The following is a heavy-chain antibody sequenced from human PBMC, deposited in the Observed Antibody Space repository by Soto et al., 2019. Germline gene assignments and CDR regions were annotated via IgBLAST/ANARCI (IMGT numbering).Heavy chain of an antibody. D-gene: IGHD1-1*01. CDR1: GFSLSTSGLG. J-gene: IGHJ4*02. CDR2: IYWDDDK. V-gene: IGHV2-5*05. CDR3: AHGAGLQGNWNGGYFDF. Sequence: QITLKESGPTRVKPTQTPTLTCTFSGFSLSTSGLGVGWIRQPPGKVLERLALIYWDDDKRYGPSLKSRLTITKDNTKNQVVLTMTNMDPVDTATYYCAHGAGLQGNWNGGYFDFWGQGALVTVSA.